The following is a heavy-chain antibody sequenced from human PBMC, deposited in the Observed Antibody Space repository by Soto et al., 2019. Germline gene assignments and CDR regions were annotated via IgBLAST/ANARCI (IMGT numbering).Heavy chain of an antibody. CDR1: GYTFTDYY. CDR2: IFPKSGAT. D-gene: IGHD1-7*01. CDR3: VRENWYYDY. J-gene: IGHJ4*02. Sequence: ASVKVSCKASGYTFTDYYMHWVRQAPGQGLEWMGYIFPKSGATNYVQNFQGRVTMTRDTSITTVYMELSSLRSDDTDVYYCVRENWYYDYWGQGGLVTVSS. V-gene: IGHV1-2*02.